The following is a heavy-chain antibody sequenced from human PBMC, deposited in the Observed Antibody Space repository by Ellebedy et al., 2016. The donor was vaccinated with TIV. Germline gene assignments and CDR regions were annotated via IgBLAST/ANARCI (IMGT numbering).Heavy chain of an antibody. V-gene: IGHV1-58*02. CDR3: AAGVLRPEY. D-gene: IGHD3-3*01. CDR1: GFDFSSSA. J-gene: IGHJ4*02. CDR2: IVVGSVNT. Sequence: AASVKVSCKASGFDFSSSAMQWVRQARGQRLEWIGWIVVGSVNTNYAQKFQERVTITRDMSTSPAYMELSSLRTEDTAVYYVAAGVLRPEYWGQGTLVTVSS.